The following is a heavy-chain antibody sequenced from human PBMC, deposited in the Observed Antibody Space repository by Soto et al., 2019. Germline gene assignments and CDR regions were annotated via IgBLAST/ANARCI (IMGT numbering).Heavy chain of an antibody. CDR2: IYYSGST. CDR3: ARDYSNYEAFDI. Sequence: SETLSLTCTVSGGSISSGGHYWSWIRQHPGKGLEWIGYIYYSGSTYHNPSLKSRVTISVDTSKNQFSLKLSSVTAADTAVYYCARDYSNYEAFDIWGQATMVTVSS. CDR1: GGSISSGGHY. V-gene: IGHV4-31*03. D-gene: IGHD4-4*01. J-gene: IGHJ3*02.